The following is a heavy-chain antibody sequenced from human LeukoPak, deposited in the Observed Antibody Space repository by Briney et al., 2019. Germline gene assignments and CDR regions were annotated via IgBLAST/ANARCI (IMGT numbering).Heavy chain of an antibody. J-gene: IGHJ6*03. CDR1: GGSISSYY. D-gene: IGHD2-15*01. CDR3: ARVGGPGLLGYYYYMDV. CDR2: IYTSGST. Sequence: SETLSLTCTVSGGSISSYYWSWIRQPAGKGLEWIGRIYTSGSTNYNPSLKSRVTMSVDTSKNQFSLKLSSVTAADTAVYYCARVGGPGLLGYYYYMDVWGKGTTVTVSS. V-gene: IGHV4-4*07.